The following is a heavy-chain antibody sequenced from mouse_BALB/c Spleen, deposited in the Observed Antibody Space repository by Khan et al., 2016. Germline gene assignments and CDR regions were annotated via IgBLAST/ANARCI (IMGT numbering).Heavy chain of an antibody. CDR1: GYIFRNYG. J-gene: IGHJ2*01. CDR3: ARGGYNYLFDY. V-gene: IGHV9-3*02. D-gene: IGHD1-3*01. CDR2: ININTGEP. Sequence: LVESGPELKKPGETVNISCKSSGYIFRNYGMNWVKQAPGKGLKWMGWININTGEPTYAEEFKGRFVFSLESSASTAHLQINNLKNEDTATYFCARGGYNYLFDYWGQGTTLTVSS.